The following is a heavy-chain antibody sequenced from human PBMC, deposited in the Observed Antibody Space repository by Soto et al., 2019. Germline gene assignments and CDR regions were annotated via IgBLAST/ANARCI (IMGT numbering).Heavy chain of an antibody. CDR1: GFTFSSYV. CDR2: ISDTGSSH. J-gene: IGHJ4*02. V-gene: IGHV3-30*18. D-gene: IGHD2-2*01. Sequence: SLRLSCLGSGFTFSSYVMHWVRQAPGKGLECVAVISDTGSSHYYAASVEGRFTISRENSKNTLSLHMDRLRVEDTAVYYCAKDRGGDCPDNSCYFGADYWGQGTPVTVSS. CDR3: AKDRGGDCPDNSCYFGADY.